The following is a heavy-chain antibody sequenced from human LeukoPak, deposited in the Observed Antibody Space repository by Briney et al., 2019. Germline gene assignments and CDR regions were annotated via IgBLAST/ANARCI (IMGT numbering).Heavy chain of an antibody. CDR2: ISGSGGST. CDR3: AKDATIFGVVINRGVNYYYYMDV. Sequence: GGSLRLSCAASGFTFSSYAVSWVRQAPGKGLEWVSAISGSGGSTYYADSVKGRFTISRDNSKNTLYLQMNSLRAEDTAVYYCAKDATIFGVVINRGVNYYYYMDVWGKGTTVTVSS. CDR1: GFTFSSYA. D-gene: IGHD3-3*01. V-gene: IGHV3-23*01. J-gene: IGHJ6*03.